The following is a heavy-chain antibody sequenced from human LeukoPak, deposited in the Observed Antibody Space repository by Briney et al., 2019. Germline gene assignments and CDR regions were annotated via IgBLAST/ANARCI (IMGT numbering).Heavy chain of an antibody. CDR3: AKDLGSRNLNWFDH. J-gene: IGHJ5*02. V-gene: IGHV3-23*01. CDR1: GFTFSSYA. Sequence: GGSLRLSCAASGFTFSSYAMSWVRQAPGKGLEWVAAISGSGGSTYYADSVKGRFTISRDNSKNTLYLQMNSLRAEDTAVYYCAKDLGSRNLNWFDHWGQGTLVTVSS. CDR2: ISGSGGST. D-gene: IGHD1-14*01.